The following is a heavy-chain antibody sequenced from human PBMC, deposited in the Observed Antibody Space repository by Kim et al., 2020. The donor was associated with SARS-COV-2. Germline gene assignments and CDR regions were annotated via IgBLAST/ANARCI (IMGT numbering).Heavy chain of an antibody. D-gene: IGHD1-26*01. CDR2: VYYSGTT. V-gene: IGHV4-39*01. CDR1: GGSINSSDHY. CDR3: ARRRPASTTGDP. Sequence: SETLSLTCTVSGGSINSSDHYWGWVRPTPGKGLEWIGSVYYSGTTYQNPSLKSRVFISVDTSKNQFSVKLNSVTAADTAVYYCARRRPASTTGDPWGQGT. J-gene: IGHJ5*02.